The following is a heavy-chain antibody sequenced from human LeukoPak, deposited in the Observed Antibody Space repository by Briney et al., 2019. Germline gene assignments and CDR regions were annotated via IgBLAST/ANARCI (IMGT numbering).Heavy chain of an antibody. J-gene: IGHJ6*03. CDR1: GYTFTSYG. CDR3: ARNRAITSYYYYMDV. CDR2: VGPYNGNT. D-gene: IGHD1-26*01. Sequence: ASVKVSCKASGYTFTSYGISWVRQAPGQGLEWMGWVGPYNGNTNYAQKYQGRVTMTTDTSTSTAYMELRSLRSDDTAVYYCARNRAITSYYYYMDVWGTGTTVTISS. V-gene: IGHV1-18*01.